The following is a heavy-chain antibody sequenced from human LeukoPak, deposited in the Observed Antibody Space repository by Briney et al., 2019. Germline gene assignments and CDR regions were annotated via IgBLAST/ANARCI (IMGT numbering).Heavy chain of an antibody. CDR1: GFTFTKPD. J-gene: IGHJ1*01. CDR2: ISRSGAYS. Sequence: GGSLRLSCAVYGFTFTKPDMRWFRRPPGKGLEWVSSISRSGAYSHYAASVRGRFTISRDNSNDTLFLQMTGLQVADTAIYYCARGSLGPAYWGRGTLVAVSS. V-gene: IGHV3-20*04. CDR3: ARGSLGPAY. D-gene: IGHD3-10*01.